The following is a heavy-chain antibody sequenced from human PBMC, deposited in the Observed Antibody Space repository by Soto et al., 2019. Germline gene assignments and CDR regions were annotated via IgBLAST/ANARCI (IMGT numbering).Heavy chain of an antibody. CDR2: IMPIFRTP. CDR1: GGTFSTSA. Sequence: GASVKVSCKASGGTFSTSAISWVRQAPGQGLEWMGGIMPIFRTPDYAQKFQARVTITADESTSTAYMELSGLRSDDTAVYYCARTTTTRFDDWGQGTPVTVSS. D-gene: IGHD1-26*01. V-gene: IGHV1-69*13. CDR3: ARTTTTRFDD. J-gene: IGHJ4*02.